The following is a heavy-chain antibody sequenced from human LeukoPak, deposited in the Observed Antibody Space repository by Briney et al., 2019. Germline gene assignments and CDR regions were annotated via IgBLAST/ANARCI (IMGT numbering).Heavy chain of an antibody. CDR2: INSDGSST. V-gene: IGHV3-74*01. D-gene: IGHD3-22*01. J-gene: IGHJ4*02. Sequence: GGSLRLSCAASGFTFSSFWVHWVRQAPGKGLVWISRINSDGSSTNYADSVKGRFTISRDNAKNTLYLQMNSLKTEDTAVYYCTTTIYYDSSGYPVDHWGQGTLVTVSS. CDR1: GFTFSSFW. CDR3: TTTIYYDSSGYPVDH.